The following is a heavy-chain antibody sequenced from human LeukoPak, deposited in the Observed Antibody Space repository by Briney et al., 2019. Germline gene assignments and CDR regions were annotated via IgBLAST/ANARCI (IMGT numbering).Heavy chain of an antibody. CDR2: IYYSGTT. V-gene: IGHV4-31*03. CDR1: GGSISSGGNF. Sequence: SETLSLTCTVSGGSISSGGNFWSWIRQRPGTGLEWIVFIYYSGTTYSNPSLKSRVAISADTSKNEFSLKLNSLTAADTAVYYCARGGSGSYYSVYYAVDVWGQGTTVTVS. CDR3: ARGGSGSYYSVYYAVDV. D-gene: IGHD1-26*01. J-gene: IGHJ6*02.